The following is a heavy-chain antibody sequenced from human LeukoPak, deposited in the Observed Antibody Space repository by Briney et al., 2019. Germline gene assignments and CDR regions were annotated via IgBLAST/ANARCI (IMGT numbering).Heavy chain of an antibody. CDR2: INHSGST. CDR1: GGSFSGYY. J-gene: IGHJ3*02. V-gene: IGHV4-34*01. D-gene: IGHD3-10*01. Sequence: SETLSLTCAVYGGSFSGYYWSWIRQPPGKGLEWIGEINHSGSTNYNPPLKSRVTISVDTSKNQFSLKLSSVTAADTAVYYCAREISITMGRCGFDIWGQGTMVTVSS. CDR3: AREISITMGRCGFDI.